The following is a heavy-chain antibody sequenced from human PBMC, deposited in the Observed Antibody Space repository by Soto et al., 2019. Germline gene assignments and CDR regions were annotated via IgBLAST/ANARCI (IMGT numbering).Heavy chain of an antibody. CDR3: ARGQWGAFDL. CDR1: GFTFSYYW. CDR2: IHSDGSST. V-gene: IGHV3-74*01. J-gene: IGHJ3*01. D-gene: IGHD1-26*01. Sequence: DVQLVESGGGSVQPGGSLSLSCAATGFTFSYYWMHWVRQAPGKGLVWVSRIHSDGSSTTDADSVKCRFTISRDNAKNTLYLQMNSLRAEDTAVYYCARGQWGAFDLWGQGTMVTVAS.